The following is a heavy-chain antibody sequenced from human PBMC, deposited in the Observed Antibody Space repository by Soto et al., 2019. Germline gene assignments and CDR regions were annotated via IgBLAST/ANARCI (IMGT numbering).Heavy chain of an antibody. V-gene: IGHV1-8*02. CDR2: MNPSTGKT. J-gene: IGHJ4*02. Sequence: ASVKVSCKASGYTFTTWDIHWVRQAPGRGLEWMGWMNPSTGKTGNAQRFQGRVTMTRDTSTSTAYMEVSSLRSEDTGVYYCVRRKERSGPHYFDAWGQGTLVTVSS. CDR1: GYTFTTWD. D-gene: IGHD6-25*01. CDR3: VRRKERSGPHYFDA.